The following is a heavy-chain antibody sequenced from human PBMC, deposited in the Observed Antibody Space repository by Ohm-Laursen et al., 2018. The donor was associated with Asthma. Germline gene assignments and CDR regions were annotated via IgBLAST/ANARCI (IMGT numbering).Heavy chain of an antibody. CDR1: GYIFANYG. V-gene: IGHV1-18*01. J-gene: IGHJ5*02. CDR3: ARDQFSIGWHTLFDH. CDR2: ISAYSGDT. Sequence: GASVKVSCKASGYIFANYGISWVRQAPGQGLEWMGWISAYSGDTKYVDKIQDRVTMTTDTSTSTACMELRSLRSDDTAVYFCARDQFSIGWHTLFDHWGQGTLVTVSS. D-gene: IGHD3-22*01.